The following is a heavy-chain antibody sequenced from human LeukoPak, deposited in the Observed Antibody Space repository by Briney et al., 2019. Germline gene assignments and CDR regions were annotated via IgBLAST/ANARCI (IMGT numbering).Heavy chain of an antibody. Sequence: ASVKVSCKASSYTFTSYGISWVRQAPGQGLEWMGWISAYNGNTNYAQKLQGRVTMTTDTSTSTAYMELRSLRSDDTAVYYCARDVYSIAAAGTFDYWGQGTLVTVSS. D-gene: IGHD6-13*01. CDR2: ISAYNGNT. V-gene: IGHV1-18*01. CDR1: SYTFTSYG. J-gene: IGHJ4*02. CDR3: ARDVYSIAAAGTFDY.